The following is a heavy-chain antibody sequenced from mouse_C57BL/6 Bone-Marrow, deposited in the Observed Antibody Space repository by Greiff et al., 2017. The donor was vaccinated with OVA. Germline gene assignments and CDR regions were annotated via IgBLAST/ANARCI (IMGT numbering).Heavy chain of an antibody. D-gene: IGHD4-1*01. J-gene: IGHJ3*01. Sequence: VQLQQPGAELVKPGASVTLSCKASGYTFTSYWMHWVKQRPGRGLEWIGRIDPNSGGTKYNEKFKSKATLTVDKPSRTAYMQLRSLTSEDAAVYFCAREGDWDGFAYWGQGTLVTVSA. V-gene: IGHV1-72*01. CDR3: AREGDWDGFAY. CDR1: GYTFTSYW. CDR2: IDPNSGGT.